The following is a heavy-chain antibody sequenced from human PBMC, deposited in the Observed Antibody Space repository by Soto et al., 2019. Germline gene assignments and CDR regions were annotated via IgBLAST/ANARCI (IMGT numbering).Heavy chain of an antibody. CDR1: GFTFSNEA. V-gene: IGHV3-23*01. CDR3: AKGNLYYDILTGYSDYYMDV. CDR2: ISGSGGST. D-gene: IGHD3-9*01. Sequence: GGCLGLCCAASGFTFSNEAMSWVLQAPGKGLEWVSAISGSGGSTYYADSVKGRFTISRDNSKNTLYLQMNSLRAEDTAVYYCAKGNLYYDILTGYSDYYMDVWGKGTTVTVSS. J-gene: IGHJ6*03.